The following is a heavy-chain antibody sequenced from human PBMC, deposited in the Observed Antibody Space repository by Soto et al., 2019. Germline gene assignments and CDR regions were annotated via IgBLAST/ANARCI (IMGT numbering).Heavy chain of an antibody. D-gene: IGHD5-12*01. CDR3: ARDSPIVATTKYYFDY. Sequence: GGSLRLSCAASGFTFSNYWMSWVRQAPGKGLEWVANIKQDGSEKYYVDSVKGRFTISRDNAKNSLYLQMNSLRAEDTAVYYCARDSPIVATTKYYFDYWGQGTLVTVSS. V-gene: IGHV3-7*03. CDR1: GFTFSNYW. CDR2: IKQDGSEK. J-gene: IGHJ4*02.